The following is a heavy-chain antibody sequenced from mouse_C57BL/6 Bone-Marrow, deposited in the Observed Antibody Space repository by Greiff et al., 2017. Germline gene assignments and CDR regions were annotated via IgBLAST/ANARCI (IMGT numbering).Heavy chain of an antibody. CDR2: IFPGDGDT. V-gene: IGHV1-80*01. J-gene: IGHJ4*01. CDR1: GFAFSSSW. CDR3: ARSYDYDDYTMDY. Sequence: VKVVESGAELVKPGASVKISCTASGFAFSSSWMNWVKQRPGKGLEWIGQIFPGDGDTTYTGKFKGKATMTTDKSSSTAYLQLSSLTSEDSAVDYCARSYDYDDYTMDYWGQGTSVTVSS. D-gene: IGHD2-4*01.